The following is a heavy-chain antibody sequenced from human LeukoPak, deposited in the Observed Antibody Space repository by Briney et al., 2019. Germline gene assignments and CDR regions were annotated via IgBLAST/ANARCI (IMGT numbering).Heavy chain of an antibody. J-gene: IGHJ6*02. CDR3: AAYYDFWSGYSNYYGMGV. CDR1: GFTFSSYA. Sequence: GGSLGLSCAASGFTFSSYAMSWVRQAPGKGLEWVSAISGSGGSTYYADSVKGRFTISRDNSKNTLYLQMNSLRAEDTAVYYCAAYYDFWSGYSNYYGMGVWGQGTTVTVSS. D-gene: IGHD3-3*01. V-gene: IGHV3-23*01. CDR2: ISGSGGST.